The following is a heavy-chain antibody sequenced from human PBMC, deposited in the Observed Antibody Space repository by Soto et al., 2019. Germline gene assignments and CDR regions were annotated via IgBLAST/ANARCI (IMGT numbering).Heavy chain of an antibody. D-gene: IGHD1-20*01. Sequence: SETLSLTCTVSGGSISSGDYYWSWIRQPPGKGLEWIGYIYYSGSTYYNPSLKSRVTISVDTSKNQFSLKLSSVTAADTAVYYCARDNWKRSYYYYGMDVWGQGTTVTVSS. J-gene: IGHJ6*02. V-gene: IGHV4-30-4*01. CDR3: ARDNWKRSYYYYGMDV. CDR2: IYYSGST. CDR1: GGSISSGDYY.